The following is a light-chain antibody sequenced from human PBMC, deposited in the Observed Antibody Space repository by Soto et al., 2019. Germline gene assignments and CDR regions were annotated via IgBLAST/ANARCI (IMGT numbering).Light chain of an antibody. CDR2: GAS. CDR3: QQYNSCPLT. Sequence: EIEITQSPSTLSFSALERFTLSCRASQSVSSNLAWYQQKPGKAPRRLIYGASSLDSGIPARFSGSGSGTEFSLTISSLQSEDFAAYYCQQYNSCPLTFGQGTKVDIK. J-gene: IGKJ1*01. CDR1: QSVSSN. V-gene: IGKV1-5*01.